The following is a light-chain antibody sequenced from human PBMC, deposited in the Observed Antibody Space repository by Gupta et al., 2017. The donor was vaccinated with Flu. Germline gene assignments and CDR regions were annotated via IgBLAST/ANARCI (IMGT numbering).Light chain of an antibody. CDR1: QSVSTN. CDR2: QTD. V-gene: IGKV3-15*01. Sequence: PAPLSLSPGERATLTCRASQSVSTNLAWYQQKPGQAPRLLIYQTDTRSTGIPARFSGSGSGTEFTLTISSLQSEDFAVYYCQQYNSWLYTFGQGTKLEI. CDR3: QQYNSWLYT. J-gene: IGKJ2*01.